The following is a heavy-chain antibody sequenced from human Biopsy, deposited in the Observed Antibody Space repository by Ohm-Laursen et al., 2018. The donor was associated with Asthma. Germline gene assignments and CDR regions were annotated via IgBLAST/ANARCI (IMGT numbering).Heavy chain of an antibody. J-gene: IGHJ4*02. Sequence: SVKVSCKSLGGTFNTYVIGWGRQDPGQGLGWMGGINSVFGTTTYPQKFQDRVTITADDSTSTVYMELSSLRSEDTAVYYCARKAGSCISRTCYSLDFWGQGTLVTVSS. V-gene: IGHV1-69*13. D-gene: IGHD2-2*01. CDR2: INSVFGTT. CDR3: ARKAGSCISRTCYSLDF. CDR1: GGTFNTYV.